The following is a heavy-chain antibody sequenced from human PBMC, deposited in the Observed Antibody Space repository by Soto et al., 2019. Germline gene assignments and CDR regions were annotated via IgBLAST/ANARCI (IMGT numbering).Heavy chain of an antibody. CDR1: GFTFSSYG. Sequence: QVQLVESGGGVVQPGRSLRLSCAASGFTFSSYGMHWVRQAPGKGLEWVAVIWYDGSNKYYADSVKGRFTISRDNSKNTLYLQMNSLRAEDTAVYYCAKEQTALYSSTSLDYWGQGTLVTVSS. J-gene: IGHJ4*02. D-gene: IGHD6-13*01. CDR2: IWYDGSNK. V-gene: IGHV3-33*06. CDR3: AKEQTALYSSTSLDY.